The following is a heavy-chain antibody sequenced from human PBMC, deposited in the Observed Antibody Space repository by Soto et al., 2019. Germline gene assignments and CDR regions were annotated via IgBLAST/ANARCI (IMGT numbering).Heavy chain of an antibody. Sequence: GGSLRLSCAASGFTFSNAWMSWVRQAPGKGLEWVGRIKSKTDGGTTDYAAPVKGRFTISRDDSKNTLYLQMNSQKTEDSAVYYCTADGTGIAGAGDYWGQGTLVTVSS. J-gene: IGHJ4*02. CDR2: IKSKTDGGTT. V-gene: IGHV3-15*01. D-gene: IGHD6-19*01. CDR1: GFTFSNAW. CDR3: TADGTGIAGAGDY.